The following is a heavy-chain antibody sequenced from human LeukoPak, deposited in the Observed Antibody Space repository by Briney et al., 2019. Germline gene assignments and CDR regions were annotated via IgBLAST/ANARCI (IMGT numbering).Heavy chain of an antibody. J-gene: IGHJ4*02. CDR1: GYSFTSYW. CDR2: IYPGHSDT. Sequence: GESLKISCKGSGYSFTSYWIGWVRQMPGKGLEWMGIIYPGHSDTRYSPSVQGQVTISADKSIRTAYLQWSSLKASDTAKYYCARQSPQYSGSYWSFDYWGQGTLVTVSS. D-gene: IGHD1-26*01. V-gene: IGHV5-51*01. CDR3: ARQSPQYSGSYWSFDY.